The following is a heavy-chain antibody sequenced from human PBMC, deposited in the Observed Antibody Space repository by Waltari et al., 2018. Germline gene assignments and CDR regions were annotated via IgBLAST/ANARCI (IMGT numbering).Heavy chain of an antibody. Sequence: QLQLQESGPGLVKPSETLSLTCTVSGGSISSSSYYWGWIRQPPGKGLEWIGSIYYRWRTDYNPTLKSRVTIAVDTSKNQFSLKLSSVTAADTAVYYCARGARSGPRGVYYFDYWGQGTLVTVSS. J-gene: IGHJ4*02. V-gene: IGHV4-39*01. CDR3: ARGARSGPRGVYYFDY. CDR1: GGSISSSSYY. CDR2: IYYRWRT. D-gene: IGHD3-3*01.